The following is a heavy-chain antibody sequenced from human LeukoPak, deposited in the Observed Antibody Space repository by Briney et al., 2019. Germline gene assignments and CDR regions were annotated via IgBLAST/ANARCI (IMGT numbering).Heavy chain of an antibody. V-gene: IGHV4-59*01. Sequence: PSETLSLTSTLSLVSISTYSWRCIRQPPGKGLEWVGYIYSSGSTNYDPSLKSRVTISIEPTKNQFSLKLSSVSAADTAVYYCARTRRDRYFDYWGQGTLVTVSS. CDR3: ARTRRDRYFDY. J-gene: IGHJ4*02. CDR1: LVSISTYS. D-gene: IGHD5-24*01. CDR2: IYSSGST.